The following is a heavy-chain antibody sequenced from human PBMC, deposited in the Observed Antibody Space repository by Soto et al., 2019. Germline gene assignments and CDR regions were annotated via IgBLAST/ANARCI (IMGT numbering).Heavy chain of an antibody. J-gene: IGHJ5*02. D-gene: IGHD6-25*01. Sequence: SVKVSCKSSGCGFNSYSISWVRQAPGQGLEWMGVIIPIFGTPTYAQKFQGRVTITADKSTSTAYMEVSRLTSEDTAVYYCARGGPVIIPAATNWFDPWGQGTLVTVSS. CDR2: IIPIFGTP. V-gene: IGHV1-69*06. CDR3: ARGGPVIIPAATNWFDP. CDR1: GCGFNSYS.